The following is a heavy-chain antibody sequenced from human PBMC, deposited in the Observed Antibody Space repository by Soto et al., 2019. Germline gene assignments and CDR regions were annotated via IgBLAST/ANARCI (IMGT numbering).Heavy chain of an antibody. D-gene: IGHD3-22*01. CDR2: ISGSGGST. Sequence: EVQLLESGGTLVQPGGSLRLSCAASGFTFSSYAMSWVRQAPGKGLEWVSSISGSGGSTNYADSVKGRFTISRDNSKNTLYLQMNSLRTEDTAVFYCAQDADSSGYPFYFDYCGQGTLVTVSS. V-gene: IGHV3-23*01. CDR3: AQDADSSGYPFYFDY. CDR1: GFTFSSYA. J-gene: IGHJ4*02.